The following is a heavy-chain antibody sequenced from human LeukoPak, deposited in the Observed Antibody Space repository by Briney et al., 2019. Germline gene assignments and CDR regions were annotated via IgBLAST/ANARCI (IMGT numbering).Heavy chain of an antibody. CDR1: GGSISSYY. CDR2: ISYSGST. J-gene: IGHJ5*02. Sequence: SETLSLTCTVSGGSISSYYWSWIRQPPGKGLEWIACISYSGSTKYNPSLKSRVTISVDTSKNQLSLKLSSVTAADTAVYYCAREPGFDSSGYLNWFVPWGQGTLVTVSS. V-gene: IGHV4-59*01. CDR3: AREPGFDSSGYLNWFVP. D-gene: IGHD3-22*01.